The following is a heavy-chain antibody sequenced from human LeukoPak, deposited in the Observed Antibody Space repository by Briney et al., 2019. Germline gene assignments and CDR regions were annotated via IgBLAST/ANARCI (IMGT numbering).Heavy chain of an antibody. D-gene: IGHD3-10*01. CDR3: ARDQWYYGSGSSFDY. Sequence: IIPILGIANYAQKFQGRVTITADKSTSTAYMELSSLRSEDTAVYYCARDQWYYGSGSSFDYWGQGTLVTVSS. CDR2: IIPILGIA. V-gene: IGHV1-69*04. J-gene: IGHJ4*02.